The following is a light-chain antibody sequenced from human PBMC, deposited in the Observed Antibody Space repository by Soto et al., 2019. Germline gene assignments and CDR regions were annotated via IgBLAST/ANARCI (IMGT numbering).Light chain of an antibody. J-gene: IGKJ1*01. CDR2: GAS. CDR1: QSVSNNY. Sequence: EIVLPQSPGTLSLSPGEIATLSCRASQSVSNNYLAWYQQKPGQAPRLLIYGASNRATGIPARFSGSGSGTDFTLTISSLEPEDFAVYYCQQRSNWPPTLGQGTKVDIK. V-gene: IGKV3-11*01. CDR3: QQRSNWPPT.